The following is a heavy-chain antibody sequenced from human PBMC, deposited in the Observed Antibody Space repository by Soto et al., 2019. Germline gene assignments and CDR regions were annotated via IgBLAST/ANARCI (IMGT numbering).Heavy chain of an antibody. J-gene: IGHJ6*02. D-gene: IGHD6-13*01. CDR1: GYTFTSYY. CDR3: ARGGYSSSWYVPFEPGYYYGMDV. V-gene: IGHV1-46*01. CDR2: INPSGGST. Sequence: ASVKVPCKASGYTFTSYYMHWVRQAPGQGLEWMGIINPSGGSTSYAQKFQGRVTMTRDTSTSTVYMELSSLRSEDTAVYYCARGGYSSSWYVPFEPGYYYGMDVWGQGTTVTVSS.